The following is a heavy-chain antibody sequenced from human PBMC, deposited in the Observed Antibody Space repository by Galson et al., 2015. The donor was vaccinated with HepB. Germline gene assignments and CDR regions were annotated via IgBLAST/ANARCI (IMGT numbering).Heavy chain of an antibody. CDR3: VRDEFDRAGSSWYATSH. CDR1: GFTVSDYY. CDR2: IFKNGRI. Sequence: SLRLSCAASGFTVSDYYMTWVRQAPGKGLEWVSVIFKNGRIFHTDSVKGRFSSSRDDSKNTVYVEMNSLRVEDTAGYYCVRDEFDRAGSSWYATSHWGQGTLVTVPS. D-gene: IGHD6-13*01. V-gene: IGHV3-66*03. J-gene: IGHJ4*02.